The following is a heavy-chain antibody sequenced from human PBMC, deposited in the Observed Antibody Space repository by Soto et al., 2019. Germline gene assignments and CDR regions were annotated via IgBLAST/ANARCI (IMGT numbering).Heavy chain of an antibody. J-gene: IGHJ4*02. CDR1: GFTFSAYN. D-gene: IGHD3-10*01. CDR3: ARQLHFGEFSLGY. V-gene: IGHV3-21*01. CDR2: MSSSGTYI. Sequence: PGGSLRLSCAASGFTFSAYNMYWVRQAPGKGLEWVSYMSSSGTYIYYADSVKGRSTISRDNANNSLYLQMNSLRAEDAAVYYCARQLHFGEFSLGYWGQGSLVTVSS.